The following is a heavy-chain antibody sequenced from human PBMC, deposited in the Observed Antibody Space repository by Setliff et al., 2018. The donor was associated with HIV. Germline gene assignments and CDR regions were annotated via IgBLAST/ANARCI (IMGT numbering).Heavy chain of an antibody. CDR2: IYYGGGP. CDR3: ARDPHYYDRSGHYSWFYFDY. D-gene: IGHD3-22*01. J-gene: IGHJ4*02. CDR1: GDSFSTPTNH. Sequence: SATLSLTCTVSGDSFSTPTNHWGWIRQPPGKGLEWIGNIYYGGGPYYNPSLKSRVTISLDTSSNQFSLKMTSVTGADTAVYFCARDPHYYDRSGHYSWFYFDYWGQGALVTVSS. V-gene: IGHV4-39*07.